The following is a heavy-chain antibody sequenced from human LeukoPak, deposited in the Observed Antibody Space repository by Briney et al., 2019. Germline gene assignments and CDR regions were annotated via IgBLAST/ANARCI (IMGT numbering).Heavy chain of an antibody. V-gene: IGHV4-59*11. D-gene: IGHD3-3*01. CDR2: IYYSGST. CDR3: ARGVDDFWSGYYYYYYYYMDV. J-gene: IGHJ6*03. Sequence: SETLSLTCTVSGGSISSHYWSWIRQPPGKGLEWIGYIYYSGSTNYNPSLKSRVTISVDTSKNQFSLKPSSVTAADTAVYYCARGVDDFWSGYYYYYYYYMDVWGKGTTVTVSS. CDR1: GGSISSHY.